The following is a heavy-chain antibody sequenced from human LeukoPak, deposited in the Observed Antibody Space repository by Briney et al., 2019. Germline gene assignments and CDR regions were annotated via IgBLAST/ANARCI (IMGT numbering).Heavy chain of an antibody. D-gene: IGHD5-18*01. CDR2: ISGSGGST. J-gene: IGHJ4*02. CDR1: GFTFSSYA. CDR3: AKDGDLDTAMGYYFDY. V-gene: IGHV3-23*01. Sequence: GGSLRLSCAAPGFTFSSYAMSWVRQAPGKGLEWVSAISGSGGSTYYADSVKGRFTISRDNSKNTLYLQMNSLRAEDTAVYYCAKDGDLDTAMGYYFDYWGQGTLLTVSS.